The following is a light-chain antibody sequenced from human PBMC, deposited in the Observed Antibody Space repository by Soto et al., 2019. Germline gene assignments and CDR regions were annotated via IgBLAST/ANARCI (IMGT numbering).Light chain of an antibody. CDR2: AAS. Sequence: IQMTQSPSSLSASVGYRVTITCRASQTIKTHLHWYQQKPAQAPKLLIYAASNLWNGVPSRFSGTGSGTHFTLTITSLQPEDFATYYCQQGYNAPWTFGPGTTVGI. J-gene: IGKJ1*01. CDR3: QQGYNAPWT. CDR1: QTIKTH. V-gene: IGKV1-39*01.